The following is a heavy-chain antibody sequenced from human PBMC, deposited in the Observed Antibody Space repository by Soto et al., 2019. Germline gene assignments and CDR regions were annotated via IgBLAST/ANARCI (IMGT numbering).Heavy chain of an antibody. D-gene: IGHD3-10*01. CDR1: GGSISSGGYH. V-gene: IGHV4-31*03. CDR3: ARLGFSYGFGGHFDY. Sequence: QVQLQESGPGLVKPSQTLSLTCTVSGGSISSGGYHWSWIRQHPGKGLEWIGYIYNSGSTYYNQSLKSRVTISVDTSKNQFSLKLSSVTAADTAVYYCARLGFSYGFGGHFDYWGQGTLVTVSS. J-gene: IGHJ4*02. CDR2: IYNSGST.